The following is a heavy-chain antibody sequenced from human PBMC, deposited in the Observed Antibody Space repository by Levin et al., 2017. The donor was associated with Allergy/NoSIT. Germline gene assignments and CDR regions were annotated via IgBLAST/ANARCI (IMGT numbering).Heavy chain of an antibody. D-gene: IGHD5/OR15-5a*01. V-gene: IGHV4-59*01. J-gene: IGHJ4*02. CDR3: ARGLRSSVSYYFDY. CDR2: IYYSGST. CDR1: GGSIRSYY. Sequence: SQTLSLTCTVSGGSIRSYYWSWIRQPPGKGLEWIGYIYYSGSTNYNPSLKSRVTISVDTSKNQFSLKLSSVTAADTAVYYCARGLRSSVSYYFDYWGQGTLVTVSS.